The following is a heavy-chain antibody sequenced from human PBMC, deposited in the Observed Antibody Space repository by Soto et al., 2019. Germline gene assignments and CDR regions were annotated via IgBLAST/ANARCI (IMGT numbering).Heavy chain of an antibody. D-gene: IGHD3-3*01. CDR1: GFSLDTSGVG. J-gene: IGHJ6*02. CDR3: SHMESRVASYGLDV. CDR2: IYWDDDK. V-gene: IGHV2-5*02. Sequence: QITLKESGPTLVKPTQTLTLTCTFSGFSLDTSGVGVAWIRQPPGKALEWLTLIYWDDDKRYRPSLRSRLTITKDTSENRVVLTMTNMDPVDTATYCCSHMESRVASYGLDVWGQGTTVTVSS.